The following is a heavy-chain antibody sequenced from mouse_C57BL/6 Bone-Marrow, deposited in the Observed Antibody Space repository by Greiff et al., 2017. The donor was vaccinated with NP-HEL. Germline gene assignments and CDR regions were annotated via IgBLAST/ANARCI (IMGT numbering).Heavy chain of an antibody. V-gene: IGHV1-81*01. Sequence: QVQLKQSGAELARPGASVKLSCKASGYTFTSYGISWVKQRTGQGLEWIGEIYPRSGNTYYNEKFKGKATLTADKSSSTAYMELRSLTSEDSAVYFCARPYGSRLYWYCDVWGTGTTVTVSS. CDR3: ARPYGSRLYWYCDV. CDR1: GYTFTSYG. CDR2: IYPRSGNT. D-gene: IGHD1-1*01. J-gene: IGHJ1*03.